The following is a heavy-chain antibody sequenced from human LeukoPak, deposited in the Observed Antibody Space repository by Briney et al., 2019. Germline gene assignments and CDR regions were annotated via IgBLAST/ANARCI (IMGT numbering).Heavy chain of an antibody. CDR1: GYTFTGYY. Sequence: GASVKVSCKASGYTFTGYYMHWVRQAPGQGLEWMGWISAYNGNTNYAQKLQGRVTMTTDTSTSTAYMELRSLRSDDTAVYYCARSRAAAVYYFDYWGQGTLVTVSS. D-gene: IGHD6-13*01. J-gene: IGHJ4*02. V-gene: IGHV1-18*04. CDR3: ARSRAAAVYYFDY. CDR2: ISAYNGNT.